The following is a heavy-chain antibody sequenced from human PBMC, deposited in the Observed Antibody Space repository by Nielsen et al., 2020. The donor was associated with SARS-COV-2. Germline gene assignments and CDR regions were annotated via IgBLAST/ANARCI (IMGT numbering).Heavy chain of an antibody. Sequence: SETLSLTCAVSGVSVSSSAYWTLVRQSPGKGLEWIGEVSHSGSTNYNPSLKSRVTLSMDKSKRQFSLRLTSVSAADTAVYFCARGDLVVVPSPILGLGPFFYYFYLDVWGKGTTVIVSS. CDR3: ARGDLVVVPSPILGLGPFFYYFYLDV. J-gene: IGHJ6*03. D-gene: IGHD2-2*01. CDR2: VSHSGST. CDR1: GVSVSSSAY. V-gene: IGHV4-4*02.